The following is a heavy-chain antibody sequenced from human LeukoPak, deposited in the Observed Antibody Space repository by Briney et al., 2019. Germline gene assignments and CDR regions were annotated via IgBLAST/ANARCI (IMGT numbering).Heavy chain of an antibody. D-gene: IGHD6-13*01. J-gene: IGHJ4*02. Sequence: ASVEVSCKASGYTFTSYGISWVRQAPGQGLEWMGWISAYNGNTNYAPKLQDRVTLTTDTSTSTAYMELRSLRSDDTAVYYCARTPSTSETAAGSFDYWGQGTLVTVSS. CDR2: ISAYNGNT. CDR1: GYTFTSYG. V-gene: IGHV1-18*01. CDR3: ARTPSTSETAAGSFDY.